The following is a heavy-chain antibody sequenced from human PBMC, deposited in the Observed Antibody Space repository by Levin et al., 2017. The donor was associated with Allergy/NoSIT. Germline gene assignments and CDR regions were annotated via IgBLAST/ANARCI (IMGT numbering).Heavy chain of an antibody. D-gene: IGHD3-10*01. J-gene: IGHJ4*02. CDR2: IHYSGST. V-gene: IGHV4-59*08. CDR1: GGFISDYY. Sequence: PSETLSLTCTFSGGFISDYYYNWIRQSPGKGLEWIGHIHYSGSTYYNPSLKSRLTISLDTSKNLFSMSLTSVTAADTAVYYCAKNFGSGSSYNFPFDSWGQGTLVTVSS. CDR3: AKNFGSGSSYNFPFDS.